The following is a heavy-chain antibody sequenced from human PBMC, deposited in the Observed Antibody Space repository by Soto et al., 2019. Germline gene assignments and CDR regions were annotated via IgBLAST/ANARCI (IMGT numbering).Heavy chain of an antibody. CDR2: IYWDDDK. V-gene: IGHV2-5*02. J-gene: IGHJ4*02. D-gene: IGHD6-6*01. CDR1: GFSLSTSGVG. Sequence: QITLKESGPTLVKPTQTLTLTCTFSGFSLSTSGVGVGWIRQPPGKALEWLALIYWDDDKRYSPSLKSRLTITXXTXKXXVVLTMTNMDPVDTATYYCAHSYFEYSSSSVYFDYWGQGTLVTVSS. CDR3: AHSYFEYSSSSVYFDY.